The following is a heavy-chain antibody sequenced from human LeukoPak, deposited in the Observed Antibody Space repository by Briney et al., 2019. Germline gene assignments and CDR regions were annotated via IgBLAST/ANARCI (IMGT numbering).Heavy chain of an antibody. V-gene: IGHV4-39*07. D-gene: IGHD5-24*01. CDR3: ARSRGVPRWFGP. J-gene: IGHJ5*02. CDR2: IFY. Sequence: PSETLSLTCTVSGDSLNWGWVRQSREKGLEWIGNIFYNPSLKSRVTISLDTSSNQFSLRLRSVTAADTAVYFCARSRGVPRWFGPWGQGTLVTVSS. CDR1: GDSLN.